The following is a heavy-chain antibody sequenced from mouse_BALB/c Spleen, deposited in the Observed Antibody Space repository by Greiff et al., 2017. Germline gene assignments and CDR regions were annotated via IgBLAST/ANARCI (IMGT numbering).Heavy chain of an antibody. Sequence: QVQLQESGAELVRPGSSVKISCKASGYAFSSYWMNWVKQRPGPGLEWIGQIYPGDGDTNYNGKFKGKATLTADKSSSTAYMQLSSLTSEDSAVYFCARDGNCAMDYWGQGTSVTVSS. CDR3: ARDGNCAMDY. D-gene: IGHD2-1*01. CDR1: GYAFSSYW. V-gene: IGHV1-80*01. CDR2: IYPGDGDT. J-gene: IGHJ4*01.